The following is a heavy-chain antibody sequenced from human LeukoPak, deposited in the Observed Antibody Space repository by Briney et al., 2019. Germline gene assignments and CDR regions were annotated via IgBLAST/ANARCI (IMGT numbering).Heavy chain of an antibody. CDR1: GGSISSYY. D-gene: IGHD3-10*01. J-gene: IGHJ4*02. Sequence: SPETLSLTCTVAGGSISSYYWSWIRQPPGKGLEWIGYIYTSASTNYNPPLKSRVTISVDTSKNQFSLKLSSVTAADAAVYYCARVARAGIFDYWGQGTLVTVSS. CDR2: IYTSAST. V-gene: IGHV4-4*09. CDR3: ARVARAGIFDY.